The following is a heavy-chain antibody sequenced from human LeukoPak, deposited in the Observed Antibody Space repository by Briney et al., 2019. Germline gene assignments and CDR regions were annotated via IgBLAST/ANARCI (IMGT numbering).Heavy chain of an antibody. V-gene: IGHV3-30*03. D-gene: IGHD1-26*01. J-gene: IGHJ4*02. CDR2: VSSDGSID. Sequence: GGSLRLSCAASGFTFSNYGMHWVRQAPGKGLEWVAVVSSDGSIDYYADSLRGRFTVSRANSKNMLYLQMNSLRAEDTAVYYCARGASYGKLDYWGQGTLVTVSS. CDR1: GFTFSNYG. CDR3: ARGASYGKLDY.